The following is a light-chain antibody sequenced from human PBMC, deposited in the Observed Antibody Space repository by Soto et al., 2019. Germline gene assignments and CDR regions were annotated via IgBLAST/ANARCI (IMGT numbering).Light chain of an antibody. CDR1: NIGSKS. CDR2: YDS. V-gene: IGLV3-21*04. CDR3: QVWDSSSDHPI. Sequence: VVTQPPSVSVAPGKTARITCGGNNIGSKSVHWYQQKPGQAPVLVIYYDSDRPSGIPERFSGSNSGNTATLTISRVEAGDEADYYCQVWDSSSDHPIFGGGTKLTVL. J-gene: IGLJ2*01.